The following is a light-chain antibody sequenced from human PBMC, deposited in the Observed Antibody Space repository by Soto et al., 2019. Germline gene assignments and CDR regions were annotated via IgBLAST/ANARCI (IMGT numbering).Light chain of an antibody. Sequence: QSALTQPASVSGSPGQSITISCTGTSSDVGGYNYVSWYQQHPGKAPKLMIYDVSNRPSGVSNRFSGSKSGNTASLTISGLQAEDEADYYCNSYTSSSPPVFGGGTKLTVL. J-gene: IGLJ2*01. CDR3: NSYTSSSPPV. CDR2: DVS. CDR1: SSDVGGYNY. V-gene: IGLV2-14*01.